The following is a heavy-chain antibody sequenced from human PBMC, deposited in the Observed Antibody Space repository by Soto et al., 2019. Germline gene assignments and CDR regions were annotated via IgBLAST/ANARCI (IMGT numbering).Heavy chain of an antibody. D-gene: IGHD3-10*02. J-gene: IGHJ6*03. Sequence: GGSLRLSCAASGFTFSSYSMNWVRQAPGKGLEWVSSISSSSSYIYYADSVKGRFTISRDNAKNSLYLQMNSLRAEDTAVYYCARDLGSGSYYYYYYMDVWGKGTTVTVSS. CDR3: ARDLGSGSYYYYYYMDV. CDR2: ISSSSSYI. V-gene: IGHV3-21*01. CDR1: GFTFSSYS.